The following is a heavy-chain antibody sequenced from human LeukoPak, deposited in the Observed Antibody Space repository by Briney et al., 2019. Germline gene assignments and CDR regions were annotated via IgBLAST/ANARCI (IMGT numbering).Heavy chain of an antibody. J-gene: IGHJ4*02. CDR2: ISSTSNTI. V-gene: IGHV3-48*02. D-gene: IGHD2-2*01. CDR1: GLSFSTSS. Sequence: PGGSLRLSCAASGLSFSTSSMHWVRQAPGKGLEWVSWISSTSNTIYYADSVKGRFTISRDNAKNSLDLQMNSLRDEDTAVYYCARPSRSTGPAYWGQGTLVTVS. CDR3: ARPSRSTGPAY.